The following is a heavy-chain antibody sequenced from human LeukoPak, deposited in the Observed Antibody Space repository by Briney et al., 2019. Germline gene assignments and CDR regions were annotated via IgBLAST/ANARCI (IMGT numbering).Heavy chain of an antibody. CDR2: ISWNSGSI. Sequence: GGSLRLSRAASGFTFDDYAMHWVRQVPGKGLEWVSGISWNSGSIGYADSVKGRFTISRDNAKNSLYLQMNSLRAEDTALYYCAKASRIAAAFDPWGQGTLVTVSS. CDR1: GFTFDDYA. CDR3: AKASRIAAAFDP. J-gene: IGHJ5*02. V-gene: IGHV3-9*01. D-gene: IGHD6-13*01.